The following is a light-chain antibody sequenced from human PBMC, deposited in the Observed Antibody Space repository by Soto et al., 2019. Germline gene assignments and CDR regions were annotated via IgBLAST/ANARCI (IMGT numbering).Light chain of an antibody. V-gene: IGKV1D-16*01. Sequence: DIQMTQSPSYVSASVGDRVTITCRASQGIKNWLAWYQQKPGKAPNLLIYTGSSLPSGVPSRFSGSGSGTDGTITINSLKTEDGATYYCQHYNSYPEAFGQGTKVDIK. CDR3: QHYNSYPEA. CDR1: QGIKNW. J-gene: IGKJ1*01. CDR2: TGS.